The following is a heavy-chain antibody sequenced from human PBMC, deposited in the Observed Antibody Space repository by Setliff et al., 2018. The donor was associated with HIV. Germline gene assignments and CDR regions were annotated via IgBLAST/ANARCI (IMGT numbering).Heavy chain of an antibody. CDR3: ARGALAIAARPVDAFDI. CDR2: INANRGGT. CDR1: GYTFTDYY. V-gene: IGHV1-2*06. Sequence: ASVKVSCKTSGYTFTDYYMHWVRQAPGQGLEWMGRINANRGGTSYAQKFQGRVTMTRNTSISTAYMELSSLRSEDTAVYYCARGALAIAARPVDAFDIWGQGTMVTVSS. J-gene: IGHJ3*02. D-gene: IGHD6-6*01.